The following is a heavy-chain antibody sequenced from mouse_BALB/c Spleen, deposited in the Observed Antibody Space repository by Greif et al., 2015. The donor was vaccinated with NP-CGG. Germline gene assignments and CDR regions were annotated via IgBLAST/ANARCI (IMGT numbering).Heavy chain of an antibody. CDR2: ISDGGSYT. CDR3: ARDYYGSSYAMDY. Sequence: EVQLVESGGGLVKPGGSLKLSCAASGFTFSDYYMYWVRQTPEKSLEWVATISDGGSYTYYPDSVKGRFTISRDNVKNNLYLQMSSLKSEDTAMYYCARDYYGSSYAMDYWGQGTSVTVSS. CDR1: GFTFSDYY. J-gene: IGHJ4*01. D-gene: IGHD1-1*01. V-gene: IGHV5-4*02.